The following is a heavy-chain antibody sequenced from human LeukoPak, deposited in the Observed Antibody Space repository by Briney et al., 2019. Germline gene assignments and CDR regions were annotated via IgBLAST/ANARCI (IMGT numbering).Heavy chain of an antibody. CDR2: ISGSGGST. CDR3: AKDLFSGRSGYNFDY. V-gene: IGHV3-23*01. D-gene: IGHD3-10*02. CDR1: GFTFSTYA. Sequence: GGPLRLSGAPSGFTFSTYAMSWVRQAPGKGLEWVSAISGSGGSTYYADSVKGRFTISRDNSKNTLFLQMSSLRAEDTAVYYCAKDLFSGRSGYNFDYWGLGTLVTVSS. J-gene: IGHJ4*02.